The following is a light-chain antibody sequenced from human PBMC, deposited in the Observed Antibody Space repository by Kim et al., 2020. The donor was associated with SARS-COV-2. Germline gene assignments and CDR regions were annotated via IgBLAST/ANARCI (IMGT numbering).Light chain of an antibody. CDR3: QQYARSPKT. J-gene: IGKJ1*01. CDR1: QSVTSSY. Sequence: EIVLTQSPGTLSLSPGEKATLSCRASQSVTSSYLAWYQQKPGQAPRLLLYDASNRVTGIPDRFSGSGSGTDFTLTISRLEPEDFAVYFCQQYARSPKTFGQGTKVDIK. CDR2: DAS. V-gene: IGKV3-20*01.